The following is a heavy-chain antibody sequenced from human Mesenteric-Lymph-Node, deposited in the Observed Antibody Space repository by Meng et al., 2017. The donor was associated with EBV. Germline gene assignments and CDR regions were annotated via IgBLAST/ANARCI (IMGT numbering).Heavy chain of an antibody. CDR3: ARGGYQLDY. Sequence: EVQLVESGGXLVKLGGSLRLSCAGSGFTFSSNSMNWVRQAPGKGLEWVSSISSSSSYIYYADSGKGRFTISRDNAKNSLYLQMNSLRAEDTAVYYGARGGYQLDYWGQGTLVTVSS. CDR2: ISSSSSYI. J-gene: IGHJ4*02. V-gene: IGHV3-21*01. D-gene: IGHD2-2*01. CDR1: GFTFSSNS.